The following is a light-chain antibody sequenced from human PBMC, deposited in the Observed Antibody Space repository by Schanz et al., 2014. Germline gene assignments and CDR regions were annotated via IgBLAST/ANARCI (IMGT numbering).Light chain of an antibody. CDR3: QQYNSYSYT. J-gene: IGKJ2*01. Sequence: IQLTQSPSSLSASVRDRVTITCRASQSISSWLAWYQQKPGKAPKLLIYKASSLESGVPSRFSGSGSGTDFTLTISSLQPEDFATYYCQQYNSYSYTFGQGTKLEIK. CDR2: KAS. CDR1: QSISSW. V-gene: IGKV1-5*03.